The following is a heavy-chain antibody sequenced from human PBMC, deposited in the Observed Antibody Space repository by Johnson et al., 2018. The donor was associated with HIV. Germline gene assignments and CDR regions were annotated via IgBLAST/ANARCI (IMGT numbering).Heavy chain of an antibody. CDR2: ISYDGSNK. D-gene: IGHD2-21*01. Sequence: QVQLVESGGGMVQPGRSLRLSCVASGFTFSYSAFHWVRQAPGEGLEWVAVISYDGSNKYYADSVKGRFTISRNNVQNSMLLQMNSLRADDTAVYFCVRRMVVGYVAFDIWGQGTMVSVSS. V-gene: IGHV3-30*04. CDR3: VRRMVVGYVAFDI. J-gene: IGHJ3*02. CDR1: GFTFSYSA.